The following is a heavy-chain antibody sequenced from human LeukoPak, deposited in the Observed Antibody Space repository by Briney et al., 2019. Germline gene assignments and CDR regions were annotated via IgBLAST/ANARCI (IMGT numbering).Heavy chain of an antibody. CDR1: GFTFSRYL. CDR2: IKEDGSEN. J-gene: IGHJ4*02. V-gene: IGHV3-7*01. Sequence: SGGSLRLSCAASGFTFSRYLMTWVRQAPGKGLEWVANIKEDGSENSYVESVKGRFTISRDNAKNSLYLQLNSLRAEDTAVYFCARQRYSDYWGQGTLVTVSS. CDR3: ARQRYSDY. D-gene: IGHD1-1*01.